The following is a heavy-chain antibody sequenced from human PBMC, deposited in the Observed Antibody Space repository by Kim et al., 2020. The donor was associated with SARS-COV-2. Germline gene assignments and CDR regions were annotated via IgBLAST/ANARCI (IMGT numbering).Heavy chain of an antibody. V-gene: IGHV4-31*03. D-gene: IGHD4-17*01. J-gene: IGHJ6*02. CDR1: GGSISSGGYY. Sequence: SETLSLTCTVSGGSISSGGYYWSWIRQHPGKGLEWIGYIYYSGSTYYNPSLKSRVTISVDTSKNQFSLKLSSVTAADTAVYYCARGFDGDAQAGMDVWGQGTTVAVSS. CDR2: IYYSGST. CDR3: ARGFDGDAQAGMDV.